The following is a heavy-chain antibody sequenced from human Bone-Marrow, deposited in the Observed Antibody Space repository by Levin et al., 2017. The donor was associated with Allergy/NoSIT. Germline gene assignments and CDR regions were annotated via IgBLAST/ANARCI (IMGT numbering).Heavy chain of an antibody. CDR1: GAAITSGGYS. Sequence: PSETLSLTCTVSGAAITSGGYSWFWIRQPPGKALEWIGYIYHSGTTYYNSSLKGRVTISTHSSKNQISLKLNSVTVADTAVYFCARGTRSYGLDFWGQGTLVTVSP. CDR2: IYHSGTT. V-gene: IGHV4-30-2*01. J-gene: IGHJ4*02. D-gene: IGHD5-18*01. CDR3: ARGTRSYGLDF.